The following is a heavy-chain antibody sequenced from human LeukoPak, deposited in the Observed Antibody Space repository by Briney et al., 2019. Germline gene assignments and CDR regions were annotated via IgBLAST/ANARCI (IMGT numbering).Heavy chain of an antibody. CDR1: GYSISSGYY. Sequence: PSETLSLTCTVSGYSISSGYYWGWIRQPPGKGLEWIGSIYHSGSTYYNPSLKSRVTISVDTSKNQFSLKLSSVTAADTAVYYCARASPNYYGSGSYAHFDYWGQGTLVTVSS. J-gene: IGHJ4*02. CDR2: IYHSGST. D-gene: IGHD3-10*01. CDR3: ARASPNYYGSGSYAHFDY. V-gene: IGHV4-38-2*02.